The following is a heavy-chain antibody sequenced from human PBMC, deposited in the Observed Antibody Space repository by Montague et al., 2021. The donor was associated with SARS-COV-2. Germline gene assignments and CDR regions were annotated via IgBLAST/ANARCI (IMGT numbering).Heavy chain of an antibody. V-gene: IGHV4-39*01. CDR1: GGSISSSYY. Sequence: SETLSLTCIVSGGSISSSYYWCWIRQPPGKGLVWIGSIYYSGSTYYNPSLTSRLTISVDTSTNQLSLQLSSVNAADTAVYYCARLDRGITSFRVFRGYFDLWGRGTLVTVSS. CDR2: IYYSGST. D-gene: IGHD3-3*01. J-gene: IGHJ2*01. CDR3: ARLDRGITSFRVFRGYFDL.